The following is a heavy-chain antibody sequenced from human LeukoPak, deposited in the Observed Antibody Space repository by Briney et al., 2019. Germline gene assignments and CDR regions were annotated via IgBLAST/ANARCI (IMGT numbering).Heavy chain of an antibody. J-gene: IGHJ4*02. CDR2: ISTDGHDN. CDR3: ARDPSAAREGEAFDY. D-gene: IGHD2-15*01. Sequence: GGSLRLSFAASGFTFSSYPMHWVRQVPGKGLEWLVVISTDGHDNHYADSVKGRFTISRDNSKNMVYLQMNSLRADDTAVYYCARDPSAAREGEAFDYWGQGTLVTVSS. CDR1: GFTFSSYP. V-gene: IGHV3-30*04.